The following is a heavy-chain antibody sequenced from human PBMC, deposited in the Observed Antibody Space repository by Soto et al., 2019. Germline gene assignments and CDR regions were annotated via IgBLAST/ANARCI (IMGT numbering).Heavy chain of an antibody. Sequence: QVQLVQSGAEVKKPGSSVKVSCKSSRGTFNSYAISWVRQAPGQGLEWMAGIIPIFGTTNFAQRFQDRVTLTANKSTNTAYMELSSLTSEDTAVYYFARPSRNYYSLDSWGQGTLVTVSS. CDR1: RGTFNSYA. CDR2: IIPIFGTT. D-gene: IGHD2-21*02. CDR3: ARPSRNYYSLDS. J-gene: IGHJ4*02. V-gene: IGHV1-69*06.